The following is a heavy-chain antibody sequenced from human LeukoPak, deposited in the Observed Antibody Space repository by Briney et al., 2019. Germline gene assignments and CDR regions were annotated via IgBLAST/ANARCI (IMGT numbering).Heavy chain of an antibody. J-gene: IGHJ6*02. V-gene: IGHV3-7*01. CDR3: ARRKLTYYYGMDV. D-gene: IGHD1-7*01. CDR2: INQDGSEK. CDR1: GFTFSNHW. Sequence: GGSLRLSCAASGFTFSNHWMSWVRQAPGKGLEWVANINQDGSEKHYVDSVKGRFTVSRDNAKNSLDLQMNTLRAEDTAVYYCARRKLTYYYGMDVWDQGTTVTVSS.